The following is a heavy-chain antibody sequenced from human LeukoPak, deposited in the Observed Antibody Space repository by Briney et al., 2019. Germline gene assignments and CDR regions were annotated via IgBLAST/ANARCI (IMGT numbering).Heavy chain of an antibody. D-gene: IGHD6-6*01. CDR1: GFTFSDYW. J-gene: IGHJ4*02. Sequence: PGGSLRLSCAASGFTFSDYWMSWVRQAPGKGLEWLANIKQDGSENYYVDSVKGRFTISRDNAKNSLYLQMNYLRAEDTAVYYCARVGYSSSSMDYWGQGTLVTVPS. CDR3: ARVGYSSSSMDY. CDR2: IKQDGSEN. V-gene: IGHV3-7*01.